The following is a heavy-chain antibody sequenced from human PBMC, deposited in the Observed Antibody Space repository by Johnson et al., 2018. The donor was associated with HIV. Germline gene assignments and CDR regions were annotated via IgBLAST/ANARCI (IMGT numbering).Heavy chain of an antibody. V-gene: IGHV3-15*01. CDR3: TTEAPTLLRAFDI. Sequence: VQLVESGGGVVQPGRSVRLSCAASGFIFSSYGMHWVHQAPGKGLEWVGRIKSKTDGGTTDYAAPVKGRFTISRDDSKNTLYLQMNSLKTEDTAVYYCTTEAPTLLRAFDIWGQGTMVTVSS. CDR1: GFIFSSYG. J-gene: IGHJ3*02. CDR2: IKSKTDGGTT.